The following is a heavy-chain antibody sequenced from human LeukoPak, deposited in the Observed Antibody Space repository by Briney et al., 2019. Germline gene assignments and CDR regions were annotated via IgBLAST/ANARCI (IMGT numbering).Heavy chain of an antibody. CDR3: ARARSAYYYGSGTPYYYMDV. CDR1: GGSISSGSHY. CDR2: ISTSGSA. V-gene: IGHV4-61*02. D-gene: IGHD3-10*01. Sequence: SATLSLTCTVSGGSISSGSHYWSWLRPPAGQGLEWLGRISTSGSANYNPSLKSRVTISVDTSKNQFSLKLSSVTAADTAVYYCARARSAYYYGSGTPYYYMDVWGKGTTVTVSS. J-gene: IGHJ6*03.